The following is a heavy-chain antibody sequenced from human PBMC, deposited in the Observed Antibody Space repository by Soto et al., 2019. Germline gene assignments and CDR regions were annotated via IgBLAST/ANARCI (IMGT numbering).Heavy chain of an antibody. Sequence: EVQLVESGGGLVQPGGSLRLSCAASGFSVSSNYMSWVRQAPGKGLEWVSVIYSAGSTYYADSVKGRFTISRDNSKNPLYLQMNSLRAEDTAVYYCARFSGIAEYYFAHGGQGTLVTVSS. CDR3: ARFSGIAEYYFAH. CDR1: GFSVSSNY. V-gene: IGHV3-66*01. J-gene: IGHJ4*02. D-gene: IGHD6-13*01. CDR2: IYSAGST.